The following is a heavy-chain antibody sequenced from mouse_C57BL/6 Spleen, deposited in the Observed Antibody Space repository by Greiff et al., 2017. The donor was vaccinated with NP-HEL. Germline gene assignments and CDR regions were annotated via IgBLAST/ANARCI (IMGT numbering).Heavy chain of an antibody. CDR2: ISDGGSYT. D-gene: IGHD2-5*01. CDR3: ARFYDSNNYFDY. CDR1: GFTFSSYA. J-gene: IGHJ2*01. Sequence: EVKLVESGGGLVKPGGSLKLSCAASGFTFSSYAMSWVRQTPEKRLEWVATISDGGSYTYYPDNVKGRFTISRDNAKNHLYLQMSHLKSEDTAMYYCARFYDSNNYFDYWGQGTTLTVSS. V-gene: IGHV5-4*03.